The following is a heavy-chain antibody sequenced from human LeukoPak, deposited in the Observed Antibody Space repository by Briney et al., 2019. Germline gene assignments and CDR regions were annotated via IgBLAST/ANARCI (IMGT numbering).Heavy chain of an antibody. CDR1: GFTFSSYW. CDR2: ISNSGGRT. CDR3: ARARPDSSGYYYVAFDI. V-gene: IGHV3-21*01. D-gene: IGHD3-22*01. Sequence: GSLRLSCAASGFTFSSYWMNWAREAPGKGLEWGSSISNSGGRTFYTDSVKGRFTISRDNAKNSPYLQMNSLRAEDTAVYYCARARPDSSGYYYVAFDIWGQGTMVTVSS. J-gene: IGHJ3*02.